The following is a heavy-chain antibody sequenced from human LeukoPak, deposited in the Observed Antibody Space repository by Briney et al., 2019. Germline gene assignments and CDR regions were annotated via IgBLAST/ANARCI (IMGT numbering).Heavy chain of an antibody. D-gene: IGHD2-15*01. J-gene: IGHJ3*02. CDR1: GDSISSSSYY. CDR2: IYYSGST. CDR3: ARVVLPPGGAFDI. Sequence: KPSETLSLTCTVSGDSISSSSYYWVWLRQPPGKGLEWIGYIYYSGSTNYNPSLKSRVAISVDTSKNQFSLKLSSVTAADTAVYYCARVVLPPGGAFDIWGQGTMVTVSS. V-gene: IGHV4-61*05.